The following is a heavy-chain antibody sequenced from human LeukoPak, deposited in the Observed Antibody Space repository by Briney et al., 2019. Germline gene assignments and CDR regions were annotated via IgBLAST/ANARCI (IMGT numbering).Heavy chain of an antibody. J-gene: IGHJ4*02. Sequence: ASVKVSCKASGYTFTGYYMHWVRQAPGQGLEWMGWINPNSGGTNYAQKFQGRVTMTRDTSISTAYMELSRLRSDDTAVYYCARGYYDSSAYYSADYWGQGTLVTVSS. CDR3: ARGYYDSSAYYSADY. V-gene: IGHV1-2*02. CDR2: INPNSGGT. D-gene: IGHD3-22*01. CDR1: GYTFTGYY.